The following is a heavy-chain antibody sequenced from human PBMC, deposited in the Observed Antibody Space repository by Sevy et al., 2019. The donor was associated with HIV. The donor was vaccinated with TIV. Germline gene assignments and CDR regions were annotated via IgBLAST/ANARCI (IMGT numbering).Heavy chain of an antibody. CDR1: GFTFSSYE. CDR2: ISNSGTTI. Sequence: GGSLRLSSAASGFTFSSYEMIWVRQAPGKGLEWVSYISNSGTTISYSDSVKGRFTISRDNARNSLYLQMNSLRAEDTAVYYCARDLPPSATTVAHFDCWGQGTLVTVSS. V-gene: IGHV3-48*03. CDR3: ARDLPPSATTVAHFDC. J-gene: IGHJ4*02. D-gene: IGHD4-17*01.